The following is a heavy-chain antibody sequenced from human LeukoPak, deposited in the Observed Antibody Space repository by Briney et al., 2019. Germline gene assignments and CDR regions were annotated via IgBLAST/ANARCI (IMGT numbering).Heavy chain of an antibody. J-gene: IGHJ4*02. CDR1: GGSISSYY. D-gene: IGHD2-21*02. V-gene: IGHV4-59*01. CDR2: IYYSGST. Sequence: SETLSLTCTVSGGSISSYYWSWIRQPPGKGLEWIGYIYYSGSTNYNPSLKSRVTISVDTSKNQFSLKLSSVTAADTAVYYCARGIVVVTAANFDCWGQGTLVTVSS. CDR3: ARGIVVVTAANFDC.